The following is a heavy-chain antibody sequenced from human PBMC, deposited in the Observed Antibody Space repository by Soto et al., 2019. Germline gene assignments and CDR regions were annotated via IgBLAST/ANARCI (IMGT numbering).Heavy chain of an antibody. CDR3: AHRLWIAAAAYFDV. CDR2: IYWNDDK. J-gene: IGHJ4*02. V-gene: IGHV2-5*01. Sequence: QITLKESGPTVVKPTQTLTLTCTFSGFSLNTNGEAVGWIRQPPGKALEWLALIYWNDDKRYSPSLKNRLTVTTDTSKTQVVLTMTNMDPVDTATYYCAHRLWIAAAAYFDVWGQGPLVTVSS. D-gene: IGHD6-13*01. CDR1: GFSLNTNGEA.